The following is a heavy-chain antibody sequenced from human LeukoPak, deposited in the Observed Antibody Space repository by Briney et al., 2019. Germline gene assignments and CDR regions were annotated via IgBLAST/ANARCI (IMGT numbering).Heavy chain of an antibody. D-gene: IGHD2-2*01. CDR3: ARETVVVVPAAIDPSTFDI. CDR2: IYTTGST. Sequence: SETLSLTCTVSGGSISSYYWSWIRQPAGKGLEWIGRIYTTGSTNYNPSLKSRLIMSVDTSKNQFSLKLSSVTAADTAVYYCARETVVVVPAAIDPSTFDIWGQGTMVTVSS. V-gene: IGHV4-4*07. J-gene: IGHJ3*02. CDR1: GGSISSYY.